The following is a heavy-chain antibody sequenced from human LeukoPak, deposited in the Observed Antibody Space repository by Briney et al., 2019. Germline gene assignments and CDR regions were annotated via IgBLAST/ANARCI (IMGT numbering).Heavy chain of an antibody. CDR3: ARVIGYSNYGYFDY. V-gene: IGHV3-30*04. Sequence: GRSLRLSCAASGFTFSTYAMHWVRQAPGKGLEWVAVISKDGSNKYYADSVKGRFTISRDISKNTLNLQMKSLQIEDTAVYYCARVIGYSNYGYFDYWGQGTLVTVSS. D-gene: IGHD4-11*01. CDR1: GFTFSTYA. CDR2: ISKDGSNK. J-gene: IGHJ4*02.